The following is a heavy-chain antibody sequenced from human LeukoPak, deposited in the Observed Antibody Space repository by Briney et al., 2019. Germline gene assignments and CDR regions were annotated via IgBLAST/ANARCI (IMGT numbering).Heavy chain of an antibody. CDR3: ARTLAAPALYDAFDI. CDR1: GGSFSGYY. Sequence: SETLSLTCAVYGGSFSGYYWSWIRQPPGKGLEWIREINHSGSTNYNPSLKSRVTISVDTSKNQFSLKLSSVTAADTAVYYCARTLAAPALYDAFDIWGQGTMVTVSS. D-gene: IGHD6-6*01. J-gene: IGHJ3*02. CDR2: INHSGST. V-gene: IGHV4-34*01.